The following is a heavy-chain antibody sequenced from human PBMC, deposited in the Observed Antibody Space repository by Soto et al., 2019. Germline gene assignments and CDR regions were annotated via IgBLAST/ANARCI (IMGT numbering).Heavy chain of an antibody. D-gene: IGHD3-3*01. CDR2: ISYDGSNK. CDR1: GFTFSIYG. Sequence: GSLRLPCAASGFTFSIYGMHWVRQAPGQGLEWVAVISYDGSNKYYADSVKGRFTISRDNSKNTLYLQMSSLRSEDTAVYYCATHRSGRFLEWLPEGSLGYWGQGTLVTVSS. V-gene: IGHV3-30*03. J-gene: IGHJ4*02. CDR3: ATHRSGRFLEWLPEGSLGY.